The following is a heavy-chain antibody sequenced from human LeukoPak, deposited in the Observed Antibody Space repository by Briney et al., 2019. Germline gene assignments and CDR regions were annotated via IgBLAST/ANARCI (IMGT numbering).Heavy chain of an antibody. CDR3: ARRGKRSSFDY. D-gene: IGHD3-10*01. CDR2: IYYSGST. CDR1: GGSINSSSYY. V-gene: IGHV4-39*07. Sequence: SETLSLTCTVSGGSINSSSYYWGWIRQPAGKGLEWIGSIYYSGSTYYNPSLKSRVTISVDTSKNQFSLKLSSVTAADTAVYYCARRGKRSSFDYWGQGTLVTVSS. J-gene: IGHJ4*02.